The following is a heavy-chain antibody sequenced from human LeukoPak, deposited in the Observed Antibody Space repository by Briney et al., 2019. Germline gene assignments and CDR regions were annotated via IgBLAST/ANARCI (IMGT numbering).Heavy chain of an antibody. D-gene: IGHD7-27*01. CDR3: ARCKVRNWGVYYYYYGMDV. Sequence: PGGSLRLSCAASGFTFSSYWMHWVRQAPGKGLVWVSRINSDGSSTSYADSVKGRFTISRDNAKNTLYLQMNSLRAEDTAVYYCARCKVRNWGVYYYYYGMDVWGQGTTVTVSS. J-gene: IGHJ6*02. CDR1: GFTFSSYW. CDR2: INSDGSST. V-gene: IGHV3-74*01.